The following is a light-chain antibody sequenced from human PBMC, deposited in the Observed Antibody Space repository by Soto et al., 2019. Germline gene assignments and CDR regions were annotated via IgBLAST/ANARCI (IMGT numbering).Light chain of an antibody. J-gene: IGKJ3*01. CDR1: QSVSSK. Sequence: EIVMTQSPATLSVSPGEGATLSCRASQSVSSKLAWYQQKPGQAPRLLIYGASTRATGIPARLSGSESGTEFALTISSLQSEDFAVYYCQQYDNWPFTFGPGTKVDIK. CDR2: GAS. V-gene: IGKV3-15*01. CDR3: QQYDNWPFT.